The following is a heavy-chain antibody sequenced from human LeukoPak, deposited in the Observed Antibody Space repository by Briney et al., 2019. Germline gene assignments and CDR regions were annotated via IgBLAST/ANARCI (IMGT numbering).Heavy chain of an antibody. Sequence: PSETLSLTCDVSGYSVGTNYFWGWIRQPPGKGLEWIGRIYRTESTSYNPSLQSRVTISVDTSKNQFSLKLRSVTAADTAIYYCARYDSRGSGSTQLDHWGQGTLVTASS. D-gene: IGHD3-3*01. CDR1: GYSVGTNYF. CDR3: ARYDSRGSGSTQLDH. V-gene: IGHV4-38-2*01. J-gene: IGHJ4*02. CDR2: IYRTEST.